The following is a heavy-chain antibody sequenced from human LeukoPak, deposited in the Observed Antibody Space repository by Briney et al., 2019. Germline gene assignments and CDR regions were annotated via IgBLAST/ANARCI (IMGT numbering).Heavy chain of an antibody. CDR2: ISRSGSTI. J-gene: IGHJ3*02. Sequence: GGSLRLSCAASGFTFSSYEMNWVRQAPGKGLEGVSYISRSGSTIYYADSVKGRFTISRDNAKNSLYLQMNSLRAEDTAVYYCAKEDGALANHHSDAFDIWGQGTMVTVSS. V-gene: IGHV3-48*03. CDR1: GFTFSSYE. CDR3: AKEDGALANHHSDAFDI. D-gene: IGHD1-14*01.